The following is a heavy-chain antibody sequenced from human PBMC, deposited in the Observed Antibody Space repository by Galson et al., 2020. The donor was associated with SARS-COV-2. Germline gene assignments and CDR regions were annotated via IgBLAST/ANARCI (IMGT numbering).Heavy chain of an antibody. CDR1: GYTFTSYA. Sequence: ASVKVSCKASGYTFTSYAMNWVRQAPGQGLEWMGWINTNTGNPTYAQGFTGRFVFSLDTYVSTAYLQISSLKAEDTAVYYCARPDDSSGYYFPDVWGQGTTVTVSS. J-gene: IGHJ6*02. V-gene: IGHV7-4-1*02. CDR2: INTNTGNP. D-gene: IGHD3-22*01. CDR3: ARPDDSSGYYFPDV.